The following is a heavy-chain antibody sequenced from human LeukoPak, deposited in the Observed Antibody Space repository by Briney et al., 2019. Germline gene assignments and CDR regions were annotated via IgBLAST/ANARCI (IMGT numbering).Heavy chain of an antibody. D-gene: IGHD2-15*01. CDR3: ARDKGYCSGGSCPRTLYYFDY. J-gene: IGHJ4*02. Sequence: ASVKVSCKASGYTFINYDINWVRQATGQGLEWMGWMNPNSGGTNYAQKFQGRVTMTRDTSISTAYMELSRLRSDDTAVYYCARDKGYCSGGSCPRTLYYFDYWGQGTLVTVSS. CDR1: GYTFINYD. V-gene: IGHV1-2*02. CDR2: MNPNSGGT.